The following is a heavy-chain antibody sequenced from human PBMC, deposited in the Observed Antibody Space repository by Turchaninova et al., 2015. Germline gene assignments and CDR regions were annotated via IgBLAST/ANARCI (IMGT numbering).Heavy chain of an antibody. D-gene: IGHD4-11*01. CDR2: IYRDGST. CDR3: ARDVRLTTVTTDY. CDR1: GFTVGSNY. V-gene: IGHV3-53*01. Sequence: EVQLVESGGGLIKPGGSLRLSCAVSGFTVGSNYMSWVRQAPGKGLEWVSVIYRDGSTYYADSVKGRFIISRDNSNNTLYLQMNSLRAEDTAVYYCARDVRLTTVTTDYWGQGTLVTVSS. J-gene: IGHJ4*02.